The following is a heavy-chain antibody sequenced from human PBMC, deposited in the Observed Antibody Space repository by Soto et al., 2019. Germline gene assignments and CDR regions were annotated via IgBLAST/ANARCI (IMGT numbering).Heavy chain of an antibody. CDR2: IWYDGSNK. CDR3: ARDYTAEYYFDY. J-gene: IGHJ4*02. V-gene: IGHV3-33*01. D-gene: IGHD3-16*01. CDR1: GFTFSSYG. Sequence: QVQLVESGGGVVQPGRSLRLSCAASGFTFSSYGMHWVRQAPGKGLEWVAVIWYDGSNKYYADSVKGLFTISRDNSKNTLYLQMNSLRAEDTAVYYCARDYTAEYYFDYWGQGTLVTVSS.